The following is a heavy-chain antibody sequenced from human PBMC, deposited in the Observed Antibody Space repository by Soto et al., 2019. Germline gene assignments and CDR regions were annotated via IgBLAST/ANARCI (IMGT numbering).Heavy chain of an antibody. CDR2: IVPLFRKV. V-gene: IGHV1-69*01. D-gene: IGHD6-6*01. CDR3: ARARLSNGEPNIYFFYGLDV. CDR1: GDMFRNSA. J-gene: IGHJ6*02. Sequence: QVLLMQSGAEVKRPGSSVKLSCKASGDMFRNSAFTWVRQAPGQGLEWMGVIVPLFRKVFAAQKFQGRVTLTADESTSTLYLELSSLRSEDTAVYYCARARLSNGEPNIYFFYGLDVWGQGTTVTVSS.